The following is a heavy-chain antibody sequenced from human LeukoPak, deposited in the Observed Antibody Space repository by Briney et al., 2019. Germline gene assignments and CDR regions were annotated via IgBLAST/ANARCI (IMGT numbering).Heavy chain of an antibody. Sequence: SETLSLTCTVSGGSISSSSYYWGWIRQPPGKGLEWIGSIYYSGSTYYNPSLKSRVTISVDTSKNQFSLKLSSVTAADTAVYYCARHIVATTSFDYWGQGTLVTVSS. CDR1: GGSISSSSYY. V-gene: IGHV4-39*07. D-gene: IGHD5-12*01. J-gene: IGHJ4*02. CDR3: ARHIVATTSFDY. CDR2: IYYSGST.